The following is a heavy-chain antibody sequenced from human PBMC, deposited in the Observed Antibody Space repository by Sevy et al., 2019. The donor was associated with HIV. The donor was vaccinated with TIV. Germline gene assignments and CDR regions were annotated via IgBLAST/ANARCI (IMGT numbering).Heavy chain of an antibody. CDR3: TRALATVVTPEYYIDY. V-gene: IGHV3-49*03. CDR2: IRMNSYEPSGGTT. CDR1: GFTFGDYA. J-gene: IGHJ4*02. D-gene: IGHD4-17*01. Sequence: GGSLRLSCTASGFTFGDYAMSWFRQAPGKGLEWVAFIRMNSYEPSGGTTEYAASVKGRFTISRDDSKSIAYLQMNSLKTEDTAVYYCTRALATVVTPEYYIDYWGQGTLVTVSS.